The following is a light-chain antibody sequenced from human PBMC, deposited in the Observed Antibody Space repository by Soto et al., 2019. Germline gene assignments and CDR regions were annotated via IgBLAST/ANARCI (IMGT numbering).Light chain of an antibody. CDR1: QSLSSSY. J-gene: IGKJ2*01. CDR3: QQQGT. V-gene: IGKV3-20*01. Sequence: EIVLTQFPGTLSLSPGERATLSCRPSQSLSSSYLVWYQQKPGQAPKLLIYAASRRTTSIPDRISGSGSATKYTLTIRGLVPEYSPEYYCQQQGTFGQGTKLEIK. CDR2: AAS.